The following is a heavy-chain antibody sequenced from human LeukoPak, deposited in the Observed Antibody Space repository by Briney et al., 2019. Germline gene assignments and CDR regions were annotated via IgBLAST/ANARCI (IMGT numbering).Heavy chain of an antibody. CDR2: ISAYNGNT. V-gene: IGHV1-18*01. Sequence: ASVKVSCKASGYTFTSYGISWVRQAPGQGREGMGWISAYNGNTNYAQKFQGRVTMTRNTSISTAYMELSSLRSEDTAVYYCARGAAHDSSGYPDYWGQGTLVTVSS. CDR1: GYTFTSYG. D-gene: IGHD3-22*01. CDR3: ARGAAHDSSGYPDY. J-gene: IGHJ4*02.